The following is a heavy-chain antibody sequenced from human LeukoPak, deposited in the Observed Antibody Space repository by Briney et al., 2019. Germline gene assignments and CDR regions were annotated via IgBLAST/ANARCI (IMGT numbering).Heavy chain of an antibody. CDR2: INAGNGNT. CDR1: GYTFTSCA. J-gene: IGHJ4*02. D-gene: IGHD6-13*01. CDR3: ARARVGYYFDY. V-gene: IGHV1-3*01. Sequence: ASVKVSCKASGYTFTSCAMHWVRQAPGQRLEWMGWINAGNGNTKYSQKFQGRVTITRDTSASTAYMELSSLRSEDTAVYYCARARVGYYFDYWGQGTLVTVSS.